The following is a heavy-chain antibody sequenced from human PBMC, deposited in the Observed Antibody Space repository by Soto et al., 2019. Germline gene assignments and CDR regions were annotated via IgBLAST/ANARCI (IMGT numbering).Heavy chain of an antibody. CDR2: INHSGRV. D-gene: IGHD3-22*01. CDR3: STRAYDTNGYYRFDP. CDR1: GGSFSGHS. J-gene: IGHJ5*01. V-gene: IGHV4-34*01. Sequence: QVQLQQWGAGLLKPSETLSLTCAVSGGSFSGHSWTWIRQSPGKGLEWIGDINHSGRVNYSPSLKSLVTNSLDTSKNQFSLTLSAVTAADTAMYYCSTRAYDTNGYYRFDPWGQGTLVTVSS.